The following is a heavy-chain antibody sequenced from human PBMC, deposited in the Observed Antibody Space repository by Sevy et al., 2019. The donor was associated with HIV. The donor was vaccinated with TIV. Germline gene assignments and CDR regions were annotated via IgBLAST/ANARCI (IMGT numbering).Heavy chain of an antibody. V-gene: IGHV3-23*01. Sequence: GGSLGLSCAASGFTCSKYSMSWVRQPPGKGLEWVSTLSFGCGEINYADSVKGRFTISRDNAKSSVYLQMNNLRPEDTAVYYCAREGCTKPHDYWGQGTLDTVSS. J-gene: IGHJ4*02. CDR1: GFTCSKYS. D-gene: IGHD2-8*01. CDR2: LSFGCGEI. CDR3: AREGCTKPHDY.